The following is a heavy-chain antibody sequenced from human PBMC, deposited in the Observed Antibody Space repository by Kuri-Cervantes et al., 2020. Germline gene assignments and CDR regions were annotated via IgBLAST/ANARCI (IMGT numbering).Heavy chain of an antibody. CDR1: GFTFSSYA. Sequence: GESLKISCAASGFTFSSYAMSWVRQAPGKGLEWVSAISGSGGSTYYADSVKGRFTISRDNSKNTLYLQMNSLRAGDTAVYYCARASGSYYDAFDIWGQGTMVTVSS. CDR3: ARASGSYYDAFDI. V-gene: IGHV3-23*01. CDR2: ISGSGGST. D-gene: IGHD1-26*01. J-gene: IGHJ3*02.